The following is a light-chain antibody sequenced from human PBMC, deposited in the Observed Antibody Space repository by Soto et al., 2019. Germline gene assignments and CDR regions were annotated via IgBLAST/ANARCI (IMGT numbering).Light chain of an antibody. Sequence: QPALTQPASVSGSPGQSITISCTGTSSDVGLYDYVSWYQKHPGKAPQLMIYAVSNRPSGVANRFSASKSGNTASLFISGLQAEDEADYYCSSYTSDSSYVFGSGTKVTVL. J-gene: IGLJ1*01. V-gene: IGLV2-14*01. CDR1: SSDVGLYDY. CDR3: SSYTSDSSYV. CDR2: AVS.